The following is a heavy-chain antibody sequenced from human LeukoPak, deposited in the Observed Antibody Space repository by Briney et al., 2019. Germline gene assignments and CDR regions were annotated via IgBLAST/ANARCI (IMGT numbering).Heavy chain of an antibody. D-gene: IGHD2-8*01. CDR1: GGSISSYY. CDR3: ARGQSGGYCTNGVCYMGWFDP. J-gene: IGHJ5*02. Sequence: SETLSLTCTVSGGSISSYYWSWIRQPPGKGLEWIGYIYYSGSTNYTPSLKSRVTISVDTSKNQFSLKLSSVTAADTAVYYCARGQSGGYCTNGVCYMGWFDPWGQGTLVTVSS. V-gene: IGHV4-59*01. CDR2: IYYSGST.